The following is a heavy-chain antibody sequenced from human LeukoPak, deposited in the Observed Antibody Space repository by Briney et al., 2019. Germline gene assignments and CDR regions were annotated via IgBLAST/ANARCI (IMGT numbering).Heavy chain of an antibody. D-gene: IGHD3-22*01. CDR1: GYTFTSYY. J-gene: IGHJ3*02. CDR2: INPSGGST. V-gene: IGHV1-46*01. CDR3: ARAKGNYYDSSGYYARNAFDI. Sequence: ASVKVSCKASGYTFTSYYMHWVRQAPGQGLEWMGIINPSGGSTSYAQKFQGRVTMTRDTSTSTVYMELSSLRSEDTAVYYCARAKGNYYDSSGYYARNAFDIWGQGTMVTVSS.